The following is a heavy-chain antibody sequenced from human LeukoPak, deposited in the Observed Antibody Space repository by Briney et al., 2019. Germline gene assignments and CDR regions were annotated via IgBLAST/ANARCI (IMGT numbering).Heavy chain of an antibody. CDR1: GFTFSSYA. Sequence: GGSLRLSCAASGFTFSSYAMHWVRQAPGKGLEWVAVISYDGSNKYYADSVKGRFTISRDNSKNTLYLQMNSLRAEDTAVYYCARDVGAFDIWGQGTMVTVSS. CDR2: ISYDGSNK. CDR3: ARDVGAFDI. V-gene: IGHV3-30-3*01. J-gene: IGHJ3*02.